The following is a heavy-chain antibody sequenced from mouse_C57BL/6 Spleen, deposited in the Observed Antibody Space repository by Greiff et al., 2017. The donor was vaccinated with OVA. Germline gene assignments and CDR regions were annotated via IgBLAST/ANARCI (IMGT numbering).Heavy chain of an antibody. Sequence: EVQLQQSGPGLVKPSQSLSLTCSVTGYSITSGYYWNWIRQFPGNKLEWMGYISYDGSNNYNPSLKNRISITRDTSKNQFFLKLNSVTTEDTATYYCARDPYYSNYWGQGTTLTVSS. D-gene: IGHD2-5*01. CDR3: ARDPYYSNY. V-gene: IGHV3-6*01. CDR1: GYSITSGYY. J-gene: IGHJ2*01. CDR2: ISYDGSN.